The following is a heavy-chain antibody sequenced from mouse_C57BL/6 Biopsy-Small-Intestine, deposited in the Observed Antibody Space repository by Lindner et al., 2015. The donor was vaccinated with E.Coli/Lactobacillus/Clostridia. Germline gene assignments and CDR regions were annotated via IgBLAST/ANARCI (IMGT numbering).Heavy chain of an antibody. V-gene: IGHV1-31*01. Sequence: VQLQESGPELVKPGASVKISCKASGYSFTGYYMQWVKQSHGNILDWIGYIYPYNGVSSYNQKFKGKATLTVDKSSSTAYMGLRSLTSEDSAVYYCASLTGTKGYFDYWGQGTTLTVSS. J-gene: IGHJ2*01. CDR3: ASLTGTKGYFDY. CDR1: GYSFTGYY. CDR2: IYPYNGVS. D-gene: IGHD4-1*01.